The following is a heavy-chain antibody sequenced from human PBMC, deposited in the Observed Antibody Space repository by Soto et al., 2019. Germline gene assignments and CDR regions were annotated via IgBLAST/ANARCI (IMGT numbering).Heavy chain of an antibody. D-gene: IGHD3-9*01. V-gene: IGHV4-30-4*01. Sequence: QVQLQESGPALVKPSQTLSLTCTVSGGSIGSGDFYWSWIRQPPGKVLEWIGYIYYSGSTSYNPSLKSRVTISVDTSKNQFSLKLSSVTAADTAVYYCASSYYDILSFDPWGQGTLVTVSS. CDR2: IYYSGST. CDR3: ASSYYDILSFDP. J-gene: IGHJ5*02. CDR1: GGSIGSGDFY.